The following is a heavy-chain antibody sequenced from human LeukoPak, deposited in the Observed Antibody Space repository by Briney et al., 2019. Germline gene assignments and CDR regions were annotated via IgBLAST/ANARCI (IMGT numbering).Heavy chain of an antibody. J-gene: IGHJ6*02. CDR3: AKHLRCSGDSCYRPSYYYYGMDV. CDR2: IGGGGGDR. Sequence: GGSLRLSCAVSGFTSSNHAMSWVRQAPGKGLEWVSTIGGGGGDRYYADSVKGRFTISRDNSKNTLYLQMNSLRAEDTAVYYCAKHLRCSGDSCYRPSYYYYGMDVWGQGTTVTVSS. CDR1: GFTSSNHA. V-gene: IGHV3-23*01. D-gene: IGHD2-15*01.